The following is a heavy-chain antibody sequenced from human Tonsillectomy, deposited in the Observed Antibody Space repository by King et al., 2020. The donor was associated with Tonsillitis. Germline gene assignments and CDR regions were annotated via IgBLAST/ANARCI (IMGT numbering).Heavy chain of an antibody. V-gene: IGHV3-30*18. CDR1: GFTFSSYG. CDR2: ISYDGSNK. CDR3: AKDFRFMVRGIITKGSYYGMDV. Sequence: QVQLVESGGGAVQPGRSLRLSCAASGFTFSSYGMHWVRQAPGKGLEWVTVISYDGSNKYYADSVKGRFTISRDNSKNTLYLQMNSLRAEDTAVYYCAKDFRFMVRGIITKGSYYGMDVWGQGTTVTVSS. D-gene: IGHD3-10*01. J-gene: IGHJ6*02.